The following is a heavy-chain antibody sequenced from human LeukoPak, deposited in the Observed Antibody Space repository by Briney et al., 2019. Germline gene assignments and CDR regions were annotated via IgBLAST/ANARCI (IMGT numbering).Heavy chain of an antibody. D-gene: IGHD2-21*01. CDR3: AKFLPTHIVVANYYFDY. CDR2: ISGSGGST. Sequence: GGSLRLSCAASGFTFSSYAMSWVRQAPGKGLEWVSAISGSGGSTYYADAVKGRFTISRDNSKNTLYLQMNSLRAEDTAVYYCAKFLPTHIVVANYYFDYWGQGTLVTVSS. CDR1: GFTFSSYA. V-gene: IGHV3-23*01. J-gene: IGHJ4*02.